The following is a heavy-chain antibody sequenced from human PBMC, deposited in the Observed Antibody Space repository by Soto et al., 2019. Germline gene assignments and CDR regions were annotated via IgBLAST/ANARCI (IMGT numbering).Heavy chain of an antibody. CDR1: GYDFTTYG. J-gene: IGHJ4*02. D-gene: IGHD1-1*01. Sequence: QVHLVQSGAEVKKPGASVKVSCKGSGYDFTTYGITWVRQAPGQGLEWMAWISAHNGNTDYAQKLQGRVTVTRDTSTSTAYMELRSLRSDDTAMYYCPRGRYGDYWGQGALVTVSS. CDR3: PRGRYGDY. CDR2: ISAHNGNT. V-gene: IGHV1-18*01.